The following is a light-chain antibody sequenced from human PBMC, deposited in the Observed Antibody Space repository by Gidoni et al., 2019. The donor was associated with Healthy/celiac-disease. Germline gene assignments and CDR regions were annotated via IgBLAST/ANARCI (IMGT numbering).Light chain of an antibody. V-gene: IGKV1-5*03. Sequence: TQSASVGDRVTITCRASQSISSWLAWYQQKPGKAPKLLIYKASSLESGVPSRFSGSGSGTEFTLTISSLQPDDFATYYCQQYNSYSPSITFGQGTRLEIK. CDR2: KAS. CDR1: QSISSW. J-gene: IGKJ5*01. CDR3: QQYNSYSPSIT.